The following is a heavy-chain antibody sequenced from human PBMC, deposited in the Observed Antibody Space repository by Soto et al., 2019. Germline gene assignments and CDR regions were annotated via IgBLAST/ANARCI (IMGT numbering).Heavy chain of an antibody. D-gene: IGHD3-10*02. Sequence: QVQFVQSGAEVKEPGASVKVSCKASGSTFTAITLHWVRQAPGQRLEWMGCIHAGSDNTEYSQKFQDRLTITRDTSARIVYMELSSMRSEDTALYYCASDYVKFGMDVWGQGTTVTVSS. CDR3: ASDYVKFGMDV. V-gene: IGHV1-3*01. CDR1: GSTFTAIT. J-gene: IGHJ6*02. CDR2: IHAGSDNT.